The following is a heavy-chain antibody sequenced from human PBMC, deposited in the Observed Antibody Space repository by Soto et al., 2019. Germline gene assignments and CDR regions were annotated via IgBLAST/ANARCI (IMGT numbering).Heavy chain of an antibody. J-gene: IGHJ6*02. CDR2: IDPSDSYT. CDR3: ARTGTGVGAYYYYYGMDV. V-gene: IGHV5-10-1*01. Sequence: PGESLKISCKCSGYSFTSYWIDWVRQMPGKGLEWMGRIDPSDSYTNYSPSFQGHVTISTDKSISTAYLQWSSLKASDTAMYYCARTGTGVGAYYYYYGMDVWGQGTTVTVSS. D-gene: IGHD3-10*01. CDR1: GYSFTSYW.